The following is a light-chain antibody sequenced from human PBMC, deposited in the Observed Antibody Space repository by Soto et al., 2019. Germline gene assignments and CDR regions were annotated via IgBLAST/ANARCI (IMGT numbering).Light chain of an antibody. CDR3: SSYTTSTSFIL. V-gene: IGLV2-14*01. CDR2: EVR. CDR1: NRDVGSYNL. J-gene: IGLJ2*01. Sequence: QSALTQPASVSGSPGQSITIACTGTNRDVGSYNLVSWYQQRPGEAPKLIISEVRNRPSGISYRFTGSKSGNTASLTISGLQAEDEADYYCSSYTTSTSFILFGGGTKLTVL.